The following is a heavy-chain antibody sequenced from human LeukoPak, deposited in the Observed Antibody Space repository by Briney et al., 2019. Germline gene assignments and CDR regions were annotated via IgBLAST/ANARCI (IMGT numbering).Heavy chain of an antibody. CDR2: ISSGGST. V-gene: IGHV3-53*01. D-gene: IGHD3-10*01. Sequence: GGSLRLSCAASGVTFSNNYMSWVRQAPGKGLEWVSVISSGGSTYYADSVKGRFTISRDNSKNTLYLQMNSLRADDTAVYYCARAGGQIWFPDWGQGTLVTVSS. CDR3: ARAGGQIWFPD. J-gene: IGHJ4*02. CDR1: GVTFSNNY.